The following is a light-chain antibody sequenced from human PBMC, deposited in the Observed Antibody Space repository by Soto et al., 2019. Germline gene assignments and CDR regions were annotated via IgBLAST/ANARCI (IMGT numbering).Light chain of an antibody. V-gene: IGKV1-5*03. CDR3: QQYNTDWT. J-gene: IGKJ1*01. Sequence: DIQITPSPSTLSASVGDRVTIACRASQTISSSWLAWYQQKPGKAPKVLIYKASTLESGVPSRFSGSGSGTEFTLTISSLQPDDAATYYCQQYNTDWTCGQGTRWIS. CDR1: QTISSSW. CDR2: KAS.